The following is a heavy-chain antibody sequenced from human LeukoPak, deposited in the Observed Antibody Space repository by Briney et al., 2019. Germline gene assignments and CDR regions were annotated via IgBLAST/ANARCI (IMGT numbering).Heavy chain of an antibody. V-gene: IGHV3-23*01. J-gene: IGHJ3*02. CDR1: GFTFSSHG. Sequence: GGSLRLSCAASGFTFSSHGMNWVRQAPGKGLEWVSGISPSGDIAYYADSVLGRFTISRDNAKNSLYLQVNSLRAEDTAVYYCARVRGSSWDAFDIWGQGTMVTVSS. D-gene: IGHD6-13*01. CDR3: ARVRGSSWDAFDI. CDR2: ISPSGDIA.